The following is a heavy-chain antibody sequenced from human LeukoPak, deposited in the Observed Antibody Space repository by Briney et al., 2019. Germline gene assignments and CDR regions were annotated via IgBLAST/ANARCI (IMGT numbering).Heavy chain of an antibody. CDR3: ARSSIAAAGTLSAWEITPYAFDI. CDR1: GGTFSSYA. D-gene: IGHD6-13*01. Sequence: GASVKVSCKASGGTFSSYAISWVRQAPGQGLEWMGGIIPIFGTANYAQKFQGRVTITTDESTSTAYMELSSLRSEDTAVYYCARSSIAAAGTLSAWEITPYAFDIWGQGTMVTVSS. V-gene: IGHV1-69*05. CDR2: IIPIFGTA. J-gene: IGHJ3*02.